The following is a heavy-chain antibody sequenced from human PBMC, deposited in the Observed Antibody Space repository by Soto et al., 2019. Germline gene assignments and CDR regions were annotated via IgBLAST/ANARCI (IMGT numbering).Heavy chain of an antibody. J-gene: IGHJ5*02. CDR3: ARDQTYNNWSKWYDP. V-gene: IGHV1-18*04. CDR2: INAYXXNX. CDR1: GDTFTANY. Sequence: ASVKVSCKASGDTFTANYIHWVRQAPGQGIEWMGWINAYXXNXXXXXKXXGRVTMTTDTSTSTAYMELRSLRSDDTAVYYCARDQTYNNWSKWYDPWGQGALVTVSS. D-gene: IGHD1-1*01.